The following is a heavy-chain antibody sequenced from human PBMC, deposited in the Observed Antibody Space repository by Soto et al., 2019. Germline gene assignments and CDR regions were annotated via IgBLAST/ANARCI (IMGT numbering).Heavy chain of an antibody. J-gene: IGHJ5*02. Sequence: ASVKVSCKASGYTFTSYAMHWVRQAPGQRLEWMGWINAGNGNTKYSQKFQGRVTITRDTSASTAYMELSSLRSEDTAVYYCARGLPYHITIFGVVIIDEFDPWGQGSLVTVSS. CDR1: GYTFTSYA. V-gene: IGHV1-3*01. CDR3: ARGLPYHITIFGVVIIDEFDP. D-gene: IGHD3-3*01. CDR2: INAGNGNT.